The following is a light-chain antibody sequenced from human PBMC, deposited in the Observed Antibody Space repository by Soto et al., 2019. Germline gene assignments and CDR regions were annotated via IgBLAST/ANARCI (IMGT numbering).Light chain of an antibody. V-gene: IGLV2-14*01. Sequence: QSALTQPASVSRSPGQSITISCTGTSSDVGAYNYVSWYQQHPGKAPKLMIYEVSNRPSGVSNRFSGSKSGNTASLTISGLQAEDEADYYCSSYTTTSTLVFGGGTQLTVL. CDR2: EVS. CDR1: SSDVGAYNY. J-gene: IGLJ2*01. CDR3: SSYTTTSTLV.